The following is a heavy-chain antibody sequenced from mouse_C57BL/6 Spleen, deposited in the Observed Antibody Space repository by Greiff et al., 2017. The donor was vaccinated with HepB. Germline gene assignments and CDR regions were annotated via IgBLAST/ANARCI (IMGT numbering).Heavy chain of an antibody. CDR2: IYPGSGST. V-gene: IGHV1-55*01. Sequence: VQLQQPGAELVKPGASVKMSCKASGYTFTSYWITWVKQRPGQGLEWIGDIYPGSGSTNYNEKFKSKATLTVDTSSSTAYMQLSSLTSEDSAVYYCARRPTVVEAMDYWGQGTSVTVAS. D-gene: IGHD1-1*01. CDR1: GYTFTSYW. J-gene: IGHJ4*01. CDR3: ARRPTVVEAMDY.